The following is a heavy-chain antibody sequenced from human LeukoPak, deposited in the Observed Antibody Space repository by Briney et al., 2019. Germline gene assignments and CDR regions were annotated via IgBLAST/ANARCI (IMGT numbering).Heavy chain of an antibody. D-gene: IGHD3-16*01. CDR2: INWIGGST. CDR3: ARGGRWAFDI. CDR1: GFTFSSYA. Sequence: GGSLRLSCAASGFTFSSYAMSWVRQAPGKGLEWVSGINWIGGSTGYADSVKGRFTISRDNAKNSLYLQMNSLRAEDTALYYCARGGRWAFDIWGQGTMVTVSS. V-gene: IGHV3-20*04. J-gene: IGHJ3*02.